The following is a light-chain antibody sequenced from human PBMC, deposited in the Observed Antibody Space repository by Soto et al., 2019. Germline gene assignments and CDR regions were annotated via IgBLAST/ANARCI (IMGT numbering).Light chain of an antibody. J-gene: IGLJ1*01. Sequence: QSALTQPASVSGSPGQSITISCTGTSSDVGTYNLVSWYQQHPGKAPKLMIFEGSKRPSGVSNRFSGSTSGNTASLTISGLQVEDEAPYYCCSYAGSGTYVFGTGTKVTVL. CDR2: EGS. CDR1: SSDVGTYNL. V-gene: IGLV2-23*01. CDR3: CSYAGSGTYV.